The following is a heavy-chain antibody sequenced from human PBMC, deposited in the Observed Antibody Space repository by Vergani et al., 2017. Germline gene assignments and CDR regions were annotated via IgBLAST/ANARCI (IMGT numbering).Heavy chain of an antibody. V-gene: IGHV3-23*04. CDR3: AKDYNIMGALHY. Sequence: EVHLEESGGGLVQPGGSLRLSCAASGFTFNIYAMSWVRQAPGKGLEWVSTITYNGGRTYYADSVTGRFTISRDNSKNMLFLQLKTLRAEDTGVYYCAKDYNIMGALHYWGQGTLVAVSS. J-gene: IGHJ4*02. CDR1: GFTFNIYA. D-gene: IGHD5-12*01. CDR2: ITYNGGRT.